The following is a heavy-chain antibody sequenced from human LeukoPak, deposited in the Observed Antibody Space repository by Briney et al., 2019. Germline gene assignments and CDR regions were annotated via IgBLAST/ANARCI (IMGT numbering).Heavy chain of an antibody. J-gene: IGHJ3*02. D-gene: IGHD2-2*01. CDR2: ISSSSRYI. V-gene: IGHV3-21*01. CDR3: AREIPGELNAFDI. CDR1: GFTFSSYS. Sequence: GGSLRLSCAASGFTFSSYSMNWVRQAPGKGLEWVSSISSSSRYIYYADSVKGRFTISRDNAKNSLYLQMNSLRAEDTAVYYCAREIPGELNAFDIWGQGTMVTVSS.